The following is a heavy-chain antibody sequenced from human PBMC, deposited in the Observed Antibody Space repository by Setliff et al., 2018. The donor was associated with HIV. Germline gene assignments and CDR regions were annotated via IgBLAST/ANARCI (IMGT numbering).Heavy chain of an antibody. CDR3: AKRYFTGAAYFDS. CDR2: FHYSGPT. CDR1: VGSFSNTNYY. J-gene: IGHJ4*02. V-gene: IGHV4-39*07. Sequence: SETLSLTCNVSVGSFSNTNYYWGWIRQPPGKGLEWIGSFHYSGPTSYNPSLRRRVTISVDTSKNQFSLRLSSVTAADTAVYYCAKRYFTGAAYFDSWGQGTLVTVSS. D-gene: IGHD3-9*01.